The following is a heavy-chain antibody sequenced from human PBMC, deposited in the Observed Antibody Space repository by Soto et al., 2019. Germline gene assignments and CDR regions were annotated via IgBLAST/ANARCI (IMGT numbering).Heavy chain of an antibody. CDR2: IWYDGSNK. J-gene: IGHJ2*01. CDR1: GFTFSSYG. Sequence: QVQLVESGGGVVQPGRSLRLSCAASGFTFSSYGMHWVRQAPGKGLEWVAVIWYDGSNKYYADSVKGRFTISRDNSKNTLYLQMNSLRAEDTAVYYCARVGAVAGTDWYFDLWGRGTLVTVSS. D-gene: IGHD6-19*01. CDR3: ARVGAVAGTDWYFDL. V-gene: IGHV3-33*01.